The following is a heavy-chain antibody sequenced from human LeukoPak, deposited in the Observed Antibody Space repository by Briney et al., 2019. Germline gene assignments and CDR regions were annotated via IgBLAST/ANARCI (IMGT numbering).Heavy chain of an antibody. V-gene: IGHV3-48*01. CDR3: ARVRSGYHSDY. J-gene: IGHJ4*02. D-gene: IGHD5-12*01. CDR1: GFSFSSYS. CDR2: ITTSSTTK. Sequence: GGSLRLSCAASGFSFSSYSMNWVRQAPGKGLEWVSFITTSSTTKYYADSVKGRFTISRDNAENSLYLQMNGLRAEDTAVYYCARVRSGYHSDYWGQGTLVTVSS.